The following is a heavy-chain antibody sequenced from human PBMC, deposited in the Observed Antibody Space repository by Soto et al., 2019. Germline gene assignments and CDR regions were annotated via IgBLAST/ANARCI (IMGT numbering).Heavy chain of an antibody. Sequence: PGGSLRLSCAASGFTFSSYAMSWVRQAPGKGLEWVSAISGSGGSTYYADSVKGRFTISRDNSKNTLYLQMNSLRAEDTAVYYCAKEQVEMATKIRGALDYWGQGTLVTVSS. CDR2: ISGSGGST. D-gene: IGHD5-12*01. CDR3: AKEQVEMATKIRGALDY. CDR1: GFTFSSYA. V-gene: IGHV3-23*01. J-gene: IGHJ4*02.